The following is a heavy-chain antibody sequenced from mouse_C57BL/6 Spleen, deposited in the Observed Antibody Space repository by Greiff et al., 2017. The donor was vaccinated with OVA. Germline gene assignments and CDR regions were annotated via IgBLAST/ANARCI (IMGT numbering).Heavy chain of an antibody. CDR1: CYTFTSYW. CDR2: IHPNSGST. Sequence: HVQLQPPWAELVKPGASVKLSCTASCYTFTSYWMHLVKQRPGQGLEWIGMIHPNSGSTNYNEKFKSKATLTVDKSSSTAYMQSSSLTSEDSAVYYCAGHDYGGDWFADWGKGTLVTVSA. CDR3: AGHDYGGDWFAD. V-gene: IGHV1-64*01. D-gene: IGHD1-2*01. J-gene: IGHJ3*01.